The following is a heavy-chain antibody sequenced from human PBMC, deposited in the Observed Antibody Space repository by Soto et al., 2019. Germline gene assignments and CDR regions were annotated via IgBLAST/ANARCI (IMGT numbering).Heavy chain of an antibody. V-gene: IGHV1-2*02. D-gene: IGHD3-9*01. CDR1: GYTFTALY. J-gene: IGHJ5*02. Sequence: QVQLVQSGSEVKKPGASAKVSCQASGYTFTALYMNWVRQAPGQGLEWMGWVNPNTGVTKYAQKFQGRVTMTRDKSINTAYMELSGLTSDDTAVYYCTTLRLDPWGQGTLVTVSS. CDR3: TTLRLDP. CDR2: VNPNTGVT.